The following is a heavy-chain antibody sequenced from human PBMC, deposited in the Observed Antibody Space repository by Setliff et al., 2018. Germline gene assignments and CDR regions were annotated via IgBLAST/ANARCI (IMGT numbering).Heavy chain of an antibody. V-gene: IGHV3-7*01. CDR2: IKQDGREK. Sequence: PGGSLRLSCAASGFTFSSYWMSWVRQAPGKGLGWVANIKQDGREKYFVDSVKGRFTISRDNAKNSLYLQMNSLRAEDTAVYYCARGTGTFDPWGQGTLVTVSS. J-gene: IGHJ5*02. D-gene: IGHD1-7*01. CDR1: GFTFSSYW. CDR3: ARGTGTFDP.